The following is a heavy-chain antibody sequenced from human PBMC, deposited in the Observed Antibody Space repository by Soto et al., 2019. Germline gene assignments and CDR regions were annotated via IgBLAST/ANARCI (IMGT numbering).Heavy chain of an antibody. CDR2: IYWDGDQ. V-gene: IGHV2-5*02. Sequence: QITLKESGPTLVQPTQTLTLTCAFSGFSLTTSGVGVGWIRQPPGKALEWLALIYWDGDQRYSPSLKTRLTITKDTSKNQVVLTMTNMDSVDTAPYYCVHREVGDTARTFDHWGQGTLVTVSS. J-gene: IGHJ4*02. D-gene: IGHD5-18*01. CDR1: GFSLTTSGVG. CDR3: VHREVGDTARTFDH.